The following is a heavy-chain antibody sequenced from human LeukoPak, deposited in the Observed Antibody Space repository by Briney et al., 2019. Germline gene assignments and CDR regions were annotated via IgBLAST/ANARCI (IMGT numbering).Heavy chain of an antibody. J-gene: IGHJ4*02. V-gene: IGHV4-34*01. CDR2: INHSGST. CDR1: GGSFSGYY. Sequence: SETLSLTCAVYGGSFSGYYWSWIRQPPGKGLEWIGEINHSGSTNFNPSLKSRVTISVDTSKNQFSLKLSSVTAADTAVYYCARYSSGLEYFDYWGQGTLVTVSS. D-gene: IGHD6-19*01. CDR3: ARYSSGLEYFDY.